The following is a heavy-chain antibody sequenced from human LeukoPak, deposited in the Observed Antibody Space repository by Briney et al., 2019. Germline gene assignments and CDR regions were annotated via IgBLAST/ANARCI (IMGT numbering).Heavy chain of an antibody. Sequence: TGGSLRLSCAASGFTFSVSSMSWVRQAPGKGLEWVSSIGGNGADTFYADSVRGRFSISRDNSKNTLYLQMNSLTAADTAVYYCAKGARQQLIDFWGQGTLVTVSS. CDR1: GFTFSVSS. CDR3: AKGARQQLIDF. D-gene: IGHD6-13*01. V-gene: IGHV3-23*01. J-gene: IGHJ4*02. CDR2: IGGNGADT.